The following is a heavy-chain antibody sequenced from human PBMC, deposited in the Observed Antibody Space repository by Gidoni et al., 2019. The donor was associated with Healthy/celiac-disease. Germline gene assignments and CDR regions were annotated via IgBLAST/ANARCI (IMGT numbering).Heavy chain of an antibody. CDR3: ARGFWRRGDYVWGSYRPYYFDD. V-gene: IGHV4-34*01. CDR1: GGSFSGLY. D-gene: IGHD3-16*02. Sequence: QVQLQQRGAGLLKPSETLSLTCSVHGGSFSGLYSRWNGQPPGKGLEWIGEINHSGSTNYNPSLKSRVTRSVDTSKNQFSRELSSVTGADTAVYYCARGFWRRGDYVWGSYRPYYFDDWGQGTLVTVSS. J-gene: IGHJ4*02. CDR2: INHSGST.